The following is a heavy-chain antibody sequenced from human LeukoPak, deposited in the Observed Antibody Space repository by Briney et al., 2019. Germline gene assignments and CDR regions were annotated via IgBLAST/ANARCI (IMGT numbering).Heavy chain of an antibody. J-gene: IGHJ3*02. V-gene: IGHV5-51*01. CDR2: IYPGDSDT. CDR1: GYSFTSYW. Sequence: GESLKISCKGSGYSFTSYWIGWVRQMPGKGLEWMGIIYPGDSDTRYSPSFQGQVTISADKSISTAYLQWSSLKASDTAMYYCASGFITMIVAGVGPNAFDIWGQGTMVTVSS. D-gene: IGHD3-22*01. CDR3: ASGFITMIVAGVGPNAFDI.